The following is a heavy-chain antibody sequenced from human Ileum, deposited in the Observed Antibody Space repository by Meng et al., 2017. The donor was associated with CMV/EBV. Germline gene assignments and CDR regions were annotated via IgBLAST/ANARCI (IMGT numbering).Heavy chain of an antibody. CDR2: ISGSGGTT. D-gene: IGHD3-22*01. Sequence: GESLKISCAASGFTFSSYGMSWVRQAPGKGLEWVSAISGSGGTTYYADSVKGRFNVSRDNSKNTLYLQMNSLRAEDTAVYYCAKDPYSYDCSGTTDDYWGQGTLVTVSS. V-gene: IGHV3-23*01. CDR3: AKDPYSYDCSGTTDDY. J-gene: IGHJ4*02. CDR1: GFTFSSYG.